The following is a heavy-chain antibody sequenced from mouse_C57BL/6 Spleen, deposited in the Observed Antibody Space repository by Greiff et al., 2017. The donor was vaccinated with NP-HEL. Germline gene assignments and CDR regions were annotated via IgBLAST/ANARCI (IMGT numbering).Heavy chain of an antibody. CDR1: GFTFSSYG. D-gene: IGHD1-1*01. V-gene: IGHV5-6*02. CDR3: ARGITTVVATGAMDY. CDR2: ISSGGSYT. Sequence: EVKLVESGGDLVKPGGSLKLSCAASGFTFSSYGMSWVRQTPDKRLEWVATISSGGSYTYYQDSVKGRFTISRDNAKNTLYLQMSSLKSEDTAMYYCARGITTVVATGAMDYWGQGTSVTVSS. J-gene: IGHJ4*01.